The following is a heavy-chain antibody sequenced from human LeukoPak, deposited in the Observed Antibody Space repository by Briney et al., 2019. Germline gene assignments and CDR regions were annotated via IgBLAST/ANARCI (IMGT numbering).Heavy chain of an antibody. CDR3: AKMTPVTSFQLLVLDS. J-gene: IGHJ4*02. Sequence: SGTLSLTCAVSGVSISSRNWWTWVRQPPGKGLEWIGEISHSGSTNYNPSLESRVTVSVDNSKNQFSLKLSSVTAADTAVYYCAKMTPVTSFQLLVLDSWGPGTLVTISS. CDR2: ISHSGST. CDR1: GVSISSRNW. V-gene: IGHV4-4*02. D-gene: IGHD4-11*01.